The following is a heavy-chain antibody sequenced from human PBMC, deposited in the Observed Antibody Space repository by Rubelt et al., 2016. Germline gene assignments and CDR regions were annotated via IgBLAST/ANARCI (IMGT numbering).Heavy chain of an antibody. Sequence: EVQLVESGGGLVQPGGSLRLSCAASGFTFSSYEMNWVRQAPGKGLEWVSYISSSGSTIYYADSVKGRLTISRDNAKNALYLQMNSLRAEETAVYYCAAYSILTGYYREYYYYGMDVWGQGTTVTVSS. CDR1: GFTFSSYE. CDR3: AAYSILTGYYREYYYYGMDV. J-gene: IGHJ6*02. CDR2: ISSSGSTI. D-gene: IGHD3-9*01. V-gene: IGHV3-48*03.